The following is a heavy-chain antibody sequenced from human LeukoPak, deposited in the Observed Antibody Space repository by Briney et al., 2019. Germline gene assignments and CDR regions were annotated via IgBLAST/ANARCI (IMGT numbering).Heavy chain of an antibody. Sequence: GGSLRLSCAASGFRLSSYWMSWVRQAPGKGLEWVANIRQDGSEKYYVDSVKGRFTVSRDNAKNLLSLQMNSLRAEDTAVYYCARGSADYNNFWLSYWGQGTLVTVSS. CDR2: IRQDGSEK. CDR1: GFRLSSYW. D-gene: IGHD4-11*01. CDR3: ARGSADYNNFWLSY. J-gene: IGHJ4*02. V-gene: IGHV3-7*02.